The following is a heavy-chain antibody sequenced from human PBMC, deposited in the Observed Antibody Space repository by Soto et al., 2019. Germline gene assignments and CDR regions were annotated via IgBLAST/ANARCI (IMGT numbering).Heavy chain of an antibody. D-gene: IGHD3-3*01. V-gene: IGHV4-59*11. CDR2: LNYSGTT. CDR3: ARRLSWSPYFES. CDR1: GASISTQS. Sequence: QVQLQESGPGLVKPSETLSLTCTVSGASISTQSWNWIRQAPGKGLEWIGYLNYSGTTNYNPSLKSRVTISADTSKNQVSLKLTSVTAADTAVYFCARRLSWSPYFESWGQGILVTVSS. J-gene: IGHJ4*02.